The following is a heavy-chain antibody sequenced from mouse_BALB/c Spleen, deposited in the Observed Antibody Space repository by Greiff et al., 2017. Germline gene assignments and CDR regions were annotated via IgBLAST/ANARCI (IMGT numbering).Heavy chain of an antibody. V-gene: IGHV1-80*01. D-gene: IGHD1-1*01. Sequence: QVQLQQSGAELVRPGSSVKISCKASGYAFSSYWMNWVKQRPGQGLEWIGQIYPGDGDTNYNGKFKGKATLTADKSSSTAYMQLSSLTSEDSAVYFCARDDGSSYASWFAYWGQGTLVTVSA. CDR3: ARDDGSSYASWFAY. J-gene: IGHJ3*01. CDR1: GYAFSSYW. CDR2: IYPGDGDT.